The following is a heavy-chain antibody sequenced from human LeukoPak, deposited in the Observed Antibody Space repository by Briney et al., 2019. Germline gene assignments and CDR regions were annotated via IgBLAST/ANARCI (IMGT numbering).Heavy chain of an antibody. J-gene: IGHJ4*02. CDR1: GFTFTTYW. Sequence: GGSLRLSRAASGFTFTTYWMAWVRQAAGKGLEWVANIKGDESARHQADSVKGLSTISRDNTHNSVYLQTSSLRGDDTAFYYCARDVGGSIDYSAQGTLVTVSS. D-gene: IGHD3-16*01. V-gene: IGHV3-7*01. CDR2: IKGDESAR. CDR3: ARDVGGSIDY.